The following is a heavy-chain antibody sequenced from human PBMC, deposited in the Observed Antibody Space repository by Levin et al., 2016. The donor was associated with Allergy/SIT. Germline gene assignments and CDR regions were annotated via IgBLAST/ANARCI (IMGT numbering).Heavy chain of an antibody. D-gene: IGHD2-21*02. CDR1: GFTFDDYG. J-gene: IGHJ4*02. CDR2: INWNGGST. Sequence: GESLKISCAASGFTFDDYGMSWVRQAPGKGLEWVSGINWNGGSTGYADSVKGRFTISRDNAKNSLYLQMNSLRAEDTALYYCARAYHVVVTAIPIPDYWGQGTLVTVSS. V-gene: IGHV3-20*04. CDR3: ARAYHVVVTAIPIPDY.